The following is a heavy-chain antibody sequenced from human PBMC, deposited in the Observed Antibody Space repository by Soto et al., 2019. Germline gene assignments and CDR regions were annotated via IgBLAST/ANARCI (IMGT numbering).Heavy chain of an antibody. V-gene: IGHV3-15*01. D-gene: IGHD6-19*01. CDR3: AKEQWLVTKYFDY. CDR1: GFTFSNAW. J-gene: IGHJ4*02. Sequence: GGSLRLSCAASGFTFSNAWMSWVRQAPGKGLEWVGVIKSKSDGGTTDYAAHVKGRFTISRDNSKNTLCLQMNSLRAEDTAVYYCAKEQWLVTKYFDYWRQGTLVTVSS. CDR2: IKSKSDGGTT.